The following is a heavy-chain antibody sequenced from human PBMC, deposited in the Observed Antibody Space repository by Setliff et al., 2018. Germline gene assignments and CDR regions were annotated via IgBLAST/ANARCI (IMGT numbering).Heavy chain of an antibody. CDR3: ARGDSSGYYYEFDY. J-gene: IGHJ4*02. D-gene: IGHD3-22*01. Sequence: PGGSLRLSCAASGFTFSSYRMHWVRQAPGKGLEWVAVIWDDGGNKYHADSVKGRFTISRDNSKNTLYLQMNSLRAEDTAVYYCARGDSSGYYYEFDYWGQGTLVTVSS. CDR2: IWDDGGNK. CDR1: GFTFSSYR. V-gene: IGHV3-33*08.